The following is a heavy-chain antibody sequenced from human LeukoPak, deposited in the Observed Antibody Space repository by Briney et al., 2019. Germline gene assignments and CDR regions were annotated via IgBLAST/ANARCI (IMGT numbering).Heavy chain of an antibody. Sequence: PGGSLRLSCAFSGFTAMSWVRQAPGKGLEWVSSITTSGGATFYADSVEGRFTISRDNSKNTVYLQMNSLRAEDTAVYYCAQGHSYFDRRFDYWGQGILVTVSP. V-gene: IGHV3-23*01. J-gene: IGHJ4*02. CDR3: AQGHSYFDRRFDY. CDR2: ITTSGGAT. CDR1: GFTA. D-gene: IGHD3-22*01.